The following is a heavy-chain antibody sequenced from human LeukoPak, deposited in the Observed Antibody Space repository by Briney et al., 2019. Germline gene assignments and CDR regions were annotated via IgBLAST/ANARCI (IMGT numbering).Heavy chain of an antibody. CDR2: IDPSDSYT. D-gene: IGHD3-22*01. V-gene: IGHV5-10-1*01. Sequence: GESLKISCKGSGYRFNSYWINWVRQMPGRGLEWMGTIDPSDSYTKYNPSFQGQVTISADKSISTAYLQWSSLKAADTAMYYCARPLSSGYYGGGFDIWGQGTMVTVSS. CDR1: GYRFNSYW. J-gene: IGHJ3*02. CDR3: ARPLSSGYYGGGFDI.